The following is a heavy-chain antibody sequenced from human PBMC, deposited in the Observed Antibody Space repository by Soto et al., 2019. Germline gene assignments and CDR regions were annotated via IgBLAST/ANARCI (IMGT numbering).Heavy chain of an antibody. V-gene: IGHV3-23*01. Sequence: EVQLLESGGGLVQPGGSLRLSCAASGFTFSNYAMSWVRQAPGKGLEWVSAISGSGGSTYYADSVKGRFTISSDNSKNTQYLQMNSLRTGDTAIDDSAKDSYGGSYPGAFDCWGQGRMVTVAS. CDR1: GFTFSNYA. CDR2: ISGSGGST. J-gene: IGHJ3*01. CDR3: AKDSYGGSYPGAFDC. D-gene: IGHD1-26*01.